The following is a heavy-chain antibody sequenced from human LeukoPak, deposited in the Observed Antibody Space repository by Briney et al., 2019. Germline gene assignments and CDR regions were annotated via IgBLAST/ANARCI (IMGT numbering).Heavy chain of an antibody. D-gene: IGHD6-19*01. CDR3: ARSSLAVYFHY. V-gene: IGHV4-61*09. J-gene: IGHJ4*02. Sequence: SQTLSLTCTVSGGSISSGSYYWNWIRQPAGKGLEWLGNIFTRGTTNHNASLESRLTISLDTARNQFSLSLRSVTAADTAIYFCARSSLAVYFHYWGRGTLVTVSS. CDR2: IFTRGTT. CDR1: GGSISSGSYY.